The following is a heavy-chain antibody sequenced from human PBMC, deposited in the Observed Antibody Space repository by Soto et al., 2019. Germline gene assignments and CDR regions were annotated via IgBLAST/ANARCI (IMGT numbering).Heavy chain of an antibody. D-gene: IGHD2-15*01. J-gene: IGHJ4*02. Sequence: VGSLRLSCASSVCTFNSYSMHWVRQAPGTWLEWVAVIWYDGNKKYYADSVRGRFSISRDNSKNTLYLQMNSLRADDSAVYYWARGLVGWYYLEYWGQATLVTVS. CDR1: VCTFNSYS. CDR3: ARGLVGWYYLEY. V-gene: IGHV3-33*01. CDR2: IWYDGNKK.